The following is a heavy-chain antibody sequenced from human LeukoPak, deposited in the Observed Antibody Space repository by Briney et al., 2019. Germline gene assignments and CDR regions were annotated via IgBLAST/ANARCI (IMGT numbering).Heavy chain of an antibody. V-gene: IGHV3-30*02. Sequence: GGSLRLSCAASGFTFRSYGMHWARQAPGKGLEWVAIIGYDGNLKNYADSVKGRFSISRDNSKNTLSLQMNSLGAEDTAVYFCAKDRGVSEYVLYYFDYWGQGTLVTVSS. CDR2: IGYDGNLK. J-gene: IGHJ4*02. CDR3: AKDRGVSEYVLYYFDY. D-gene: IGHD3-16*01. CDR1: GFTFRSYG.